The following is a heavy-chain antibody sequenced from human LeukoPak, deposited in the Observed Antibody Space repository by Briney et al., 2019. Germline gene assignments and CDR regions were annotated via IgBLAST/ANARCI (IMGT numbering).Heavy chain of an antibody. V-gene: IGHV4-59*01. D-gene: IGHD2-15*01. CDR2: IYYSGST. CDR3: ARGVAGYVADGYYYYMDV. Sequence: SETLSLTCTVSGGSISSYYWSWIRQPPGKGLEWIGYIYYSGSTNYNPSLKSRVTISVDTSKNQFSLKLSSVTAADTAVYYCARGVAGYVADGYYYYMDVWGKGTTVTVSS. J-gene: IGHJ6*03. CDR1: GGSISSYY.